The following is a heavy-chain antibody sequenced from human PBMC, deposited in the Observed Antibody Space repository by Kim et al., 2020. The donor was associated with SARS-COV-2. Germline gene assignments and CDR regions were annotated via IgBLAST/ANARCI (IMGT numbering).Heavy chain of an antibody. CDR3: ASWYYYGSGSYYSPDDAFDI. Sequence: SETLSLTCTVSGGSISSSSYYWGWIRQPPGKGLEWIGTIYYSGSAYYNPSLKSRVTISVDMSKNQFSLKLSSVTAADTAVYYCASWYYYGSGSYYSPDDAFDIWGQGTMVTVSS. V-gene: IGHV4-39*01. CDR1: GGSISSSSYY. D-gene: IGHD3-10*01. J-gene: IGHJ3*02. CDR2: IYYSGSA.